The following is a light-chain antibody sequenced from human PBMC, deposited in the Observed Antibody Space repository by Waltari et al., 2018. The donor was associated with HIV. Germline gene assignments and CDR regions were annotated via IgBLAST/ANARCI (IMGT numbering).Light chain of an antibody. CDR3: QEATNFPFT. CDR2: AAS. J-gene: IGKJ3*01. CDR1: QDIGSR. Sequence: DIQMTQSPSSVSASVGDTVTITCRASQDIGSRLAWYQQRPGKAPKLLIYAASTLQTGVPSRFSGSGSGTDFTLIISSLQPEDFATYYCQEATNFPFTFGPGTKVEI. V-gene: IGKV1-12*02.